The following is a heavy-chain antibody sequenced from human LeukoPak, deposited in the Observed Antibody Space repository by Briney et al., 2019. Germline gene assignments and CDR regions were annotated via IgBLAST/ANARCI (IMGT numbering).Heavy chain of an antibody. Sequence: PGGSLRLSCAASGFTFSSYAMHWVRQAPGKGLEWVAVISYDGSNKYYADSVKGRFTISRDNSKNTLYLQMNSLRAEDTAVYYCATSYDSTWGRDFDYWGQGTLVTVSP. J-gene: IGHJ4*02. V-gene: IGHV3-30-3*01. CDR3: ATSYDSTWGRDFDY. CDR1: GFTFSSYA. CDR2: ISYDGSNK. D-gene: IGHD6-13*01.